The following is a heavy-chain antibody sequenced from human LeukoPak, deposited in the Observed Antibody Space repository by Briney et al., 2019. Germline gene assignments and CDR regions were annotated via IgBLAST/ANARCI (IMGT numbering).Heavy chain of an antibody. D-gene: IGHD6-13*01. J-gene: IGHJ4*02. CDR1: GFTFSSYA. CDR2: IGGSGAKA. CDR3: ARGTVWYSSSWYFDF. V-gene: IGHV3-23*01. Sequence: PGGSLRLSCAASGFTFSSYAMTWVRQAPGKGLEWVSGIGGSGAKAYYADSVKGRFTISRDNSKNMLYLQMNSLRADDTSVYYCARGTVWYSSSWYFDFWGQGTLVTVSS.